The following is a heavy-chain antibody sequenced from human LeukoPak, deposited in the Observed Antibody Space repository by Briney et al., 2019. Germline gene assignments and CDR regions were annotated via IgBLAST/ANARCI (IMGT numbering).Heavy chain of an antibody. CDR1: GGSISSYY. J-gene: IGHJ4*02. CDR2: IYYTGNS. V-gene: IGHV4-59*08. Sequence: SETLSLTCTVSGGSISSYYWSWIRQPPGKGLEWLGYIYYTGNSNYNPSLESGVTMSLDTSTNQFSLRLSSVTAADTAVYYCARRYTNSWFFDYWGQGALVTVSS. D-gene: IGHD2-2*02. CDR3: ARRYTNSWFFDY.